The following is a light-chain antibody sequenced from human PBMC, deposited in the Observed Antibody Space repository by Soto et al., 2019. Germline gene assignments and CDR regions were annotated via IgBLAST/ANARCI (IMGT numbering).Light chain of an antibody. CDR3: QQYGSSPWT. J-gene: IGKJ1*01. Sequence: EIVLTQSPGTLSLSPGERATLSCRASQSVSSSYLAWYQQKPGQAPRLLIYGASSRATGIPDRFSGSASGTDFTLTISRLEPEYFAVYYCQQYGSSPWTFGQGTKVEIK. CDR1: QSVSSSY. V-gene: IGKV3-20*01. CDR2: GAS.